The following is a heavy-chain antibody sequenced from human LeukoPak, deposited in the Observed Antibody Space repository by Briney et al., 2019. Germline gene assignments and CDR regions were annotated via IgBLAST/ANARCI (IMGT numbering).Heavy chain of an antibody. CDR1: GYTFTGYY. D-gene: IGHD5-12*01. J-gene: IGHJ6*03. V-gene: IGHV1-2*02. CDR2: INPNSGGT. Sequence: ASVKVSCKASGYTFTGYYMHWVRQAPGQGLEWMGWINPNSGGTNYAQKFQGRVTMTRDTSISTAYMELSRLRPDDTAVYYCARDIVATISSGYYYYYMDVWGKGTTVTVSS. CDR3: ARDIVATISSGYYYYYMDV.